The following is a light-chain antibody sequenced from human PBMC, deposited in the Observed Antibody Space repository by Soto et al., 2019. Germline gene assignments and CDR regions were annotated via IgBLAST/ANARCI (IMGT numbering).Light chain of an antibody. CDR3: LQHSTYPLT. CDR2: AAS. J-gene: IGKJ1*01. V-gene: IGKV1-17*01. CDR1: QGIRTD. Sequence: DIPMTQLPSSLSASVGDRVTITCRASQGIRTDLGWYQQKPGKAPKRLIYAASSLQSGVPSRFSGSGSGTEFTLAISSLQPEDSSTFYCLQHSTYPLTFGQGTKVEI.